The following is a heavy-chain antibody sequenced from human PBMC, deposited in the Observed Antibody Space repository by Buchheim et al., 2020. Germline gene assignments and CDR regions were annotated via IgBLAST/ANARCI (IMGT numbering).Heavy chain of an antibody. CDR1: GFTFSTYA. Sequence: QVQLVESGGGVVQPGRSLRLSCAASGFTFSTYAMHWVRQAPGKGLEWVAVISHDGSDKYYADSVKGRFTISRDNSNNTLYLQMNSLTAEDMAVYYCVKAFSGSFQGTFHYWGQGTL. V-gene: IGHV3-30*18. CDR3: VKAFSGSFQGTFHY. D-gene: IGHD1-26*01. CDR2: ISHDGSDK. J-gene: IGHJ4*02.